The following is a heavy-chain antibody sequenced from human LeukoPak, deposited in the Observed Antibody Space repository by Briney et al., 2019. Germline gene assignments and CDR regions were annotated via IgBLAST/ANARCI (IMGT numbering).Heavy chain of an antibody. V-gene: IGHV1-69*05. J-gene: IGHJ4*02. CDR3: ARDLGGGAAGSY. CDR2: IIPIFGTA. CDR1: GGTFSSYA. D-gene: IGHD6-13*01. Sequence: ASVKVSCKASGGTFSSYAISWVRQAPGQGLEWMGGIIPIFGTANYAQKFQGRVTITTDESTSTAYMELSSLRSEDTAVYYCARDLGGGAAGSYWGQGTLVTVSS.